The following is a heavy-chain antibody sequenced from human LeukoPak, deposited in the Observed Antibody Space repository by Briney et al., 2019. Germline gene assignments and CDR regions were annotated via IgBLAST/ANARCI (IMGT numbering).Heavy chain of an antibody. CDR1: GGSISSGSYY. D-gene: IGHD6-19*01. CDR3: ARGIAVGWGDFDY. Sequence: SQTLSLTCTVSGGSISSGSYYWSWIRQPAGKGLEWIGRIYTSGSTNYNPSLKSRVTISVDTSKNQFSLKLSSVTAADTAVYYCARGIAVGWGDFDYWGQGTLVTVSS. J-gene: IGHJ4*02. V-gene: IGHV4-61*02. CDR2: IYTSGST.